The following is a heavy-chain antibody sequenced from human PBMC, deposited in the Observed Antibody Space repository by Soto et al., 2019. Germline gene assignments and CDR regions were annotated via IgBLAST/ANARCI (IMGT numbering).Heavy chain of an antibody. D-gene: IGHD2-2*01. Sequence: GGSLRLSCAASGFTFSRYAMSWGRQAPGKGLEWVSAISGSGGSTYYADSVKGRFTISRDNSKNTLYLQMNSLRAEDTAVYYCAKDGCSSTSCYERWFDPWGQGT. CDR2: ISGSGGST. CDR3: AKDGCSSTSCYERWFDP. CDR1: GFTFSRYA. V-gene: IGHV3-23*01. J-gene: IGHJ5*02.